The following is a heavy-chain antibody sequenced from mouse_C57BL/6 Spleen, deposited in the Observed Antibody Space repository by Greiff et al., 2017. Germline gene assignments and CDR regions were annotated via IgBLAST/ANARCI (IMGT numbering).Heavy chain of an antibody. CDR1: GYTFTSYW. CDR3: ARPIYYYGSSYVRYFDV. D-gene: IGHD1-1*01. Sequence: VQLQQSGAELVKPGASVKMSCKASGYTFTSYWITWVKQRPGQGLEWIGDIYPGSGSTNYNEKFKSKATLTVDTSSSTAYMQLSSLTSEDSAVYYWARPIYYYGSSYVRYFDVWGTGTTVTVSS. CDR2: IYPGSGST. V-gene: IGHV1-55*01. J-gene: IGHJ1*03.